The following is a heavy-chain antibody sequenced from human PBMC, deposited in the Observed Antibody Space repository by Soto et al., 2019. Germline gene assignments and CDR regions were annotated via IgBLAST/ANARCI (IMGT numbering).Heavy chain of an antibody. D-gene: IGHD2-2*01. J-gene: IGHJ5*02. CDR2: ISDSGTT. Sequence: EVQLLDSGGGLVQPGGSLRLSCAASGFTFRTHAMSWVRQAPGKGLEWVSTISDSGTTYYANSVKGRFTISRDNSRNTLDLQMNSLRVEDTAVYYCAKGGEGSCSRTSCLYFSDSWGQGTLVTVSS. CDR3: AKGGEGSCSRTSCLYFSDS. V-gene: IGHV3-23*01. CDR1: GFTFRTHA.